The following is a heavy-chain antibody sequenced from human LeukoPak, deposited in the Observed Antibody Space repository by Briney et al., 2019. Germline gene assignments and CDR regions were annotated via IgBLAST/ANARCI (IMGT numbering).Heavy chain of an antibody. Sequence: GGSLRLSCAASGFTFSSYAMSWVRQAPGKGLEWVSAISGSGGSTYYADSVKGRFTISRDNSKNTLYLQMNSLRAEDTAVYYCAKDSGSYPYYYYMDVWGKGTTVTVSS. D-gene: IGHD1-26*01. CDR2: ISGSGGST. J-gene: IGHJ6*03. CDR1: GFTFSSYA. V-gene: IGHV3-23*01. CDR3: AKDSGSYPYYYYMDV.